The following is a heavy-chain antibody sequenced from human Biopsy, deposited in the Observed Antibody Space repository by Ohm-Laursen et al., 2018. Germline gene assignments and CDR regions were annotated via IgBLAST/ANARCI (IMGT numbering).Heavy chain of an antibody. CDR2: IYYTGST. V-gene: IGHV4-59*08. CDR1: GGSISSYY. J-gene: IGHJ2*01. D-gene: IGHD1-26*01. CDR3: ARHAPSYSGSYWRYFDL. Sequence: SETLSLTCTVSGGSISSYYWSWIRQPPGKGPEWIGYIYYTGSTNYNPSLKSRVTISVDTSMNPLSLRLTSGTAADTAVYYCARHAPSYSGSYWRYFDLWGRGTLVTVSS.